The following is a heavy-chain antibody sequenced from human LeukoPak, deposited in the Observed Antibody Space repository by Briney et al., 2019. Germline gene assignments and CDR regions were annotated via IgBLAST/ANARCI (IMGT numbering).Heavy chain of an antibody. CDR3: ARGPGYYYSMDV. Sequence: PSETLSLTCAVYGGSFSGYYWSWIRQPPGKGLEWIGEINHSGSTNYNPSLKSRVTISVDTSKNQFSLKLSSVTAADTAVYYCARGPGYYYSMDVWGKGTTVTVSS. CDR1: GGSFSGYY. J-gene: IGHJ6*04. CDR2: INHSGST. V-gene: IGHV4-34*01.